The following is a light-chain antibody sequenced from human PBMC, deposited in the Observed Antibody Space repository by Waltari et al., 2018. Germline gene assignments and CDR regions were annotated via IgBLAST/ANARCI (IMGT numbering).Light chain of an antibody. CDR1: QTVNSNY. CDR3: QLYGTSFLWT. J-gene: IGKJ1*01. V-gene: IGKV3-20*01. Sequence: ESVLTQSPDTLSLSPGERATLSCRASQTVNSNYLAWYQQKSGQAPRLLIYGASKRATGIPDRFSGSGSETAFTLTISRLEPEDFAVYYCQLYGTSFLWTFGQGP. CDR2: GAS.